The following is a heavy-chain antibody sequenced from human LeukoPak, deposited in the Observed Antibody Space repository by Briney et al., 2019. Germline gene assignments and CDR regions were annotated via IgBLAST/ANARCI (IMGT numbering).Heavy chain of an antibody. Sequence: GGSLRLSCAASGFTFSSYWMSWVRQAPGKGLEWVANIKQDGSEKYYVDSVKGRFAISRDNAKNSLYLQMNSQRAEDTAVYYCARIQGPYYYYGMDVWGQGTTVTVSS. CDR2: IKQDGSEK. CDR3: ARIQGPYYYYGMDV. J-gene: IGHJ6*02. CDR1: GFTFSSYW. V-gene: IGHV3-7*01.